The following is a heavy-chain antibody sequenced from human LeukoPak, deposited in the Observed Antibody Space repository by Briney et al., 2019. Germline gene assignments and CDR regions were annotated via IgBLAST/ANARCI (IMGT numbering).Heavy chain of an antibody. Sequence: SETLSLTCTVSGGSISTYYWSWIRQPPGKGLELIGYIYYSGSTNYNPSLKSRITISVDTSKNQFSLSLISVTAADTAVYYCARVRRVLITTNDAFDISGQGTMVTVSS. CDR1: GGSISTYY. CDR2: IYYSGST. CDR3: ARVRRVLITTNDAFDI. J-gene: IGHJ3*02. D-gene: IGHD3-22*01. V-gene: IGHV4-59*01.